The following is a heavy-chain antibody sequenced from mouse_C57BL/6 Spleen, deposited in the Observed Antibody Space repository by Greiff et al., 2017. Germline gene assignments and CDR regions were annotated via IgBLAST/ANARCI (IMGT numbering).Heavy chain of an antibody. CDR1: GYTFTDYY. J-gene: IGHJ2*01. CDR2: IYPGSGNT. D-gene: IGHD1-1*01. Sequence: VQLKESGAELVRPGASVKLSCKASGYTFTDYYINWVKQRPGQGLEWIARIYPGSGNTYYNEKFKGKATLTAEKSSSTAYMQLSSLTSEDSAVYFCARDTTDYFDYWGQGTTLTVSS. V-gene: IGHV1-76*01. CDR3: ARDTTDYFDY.